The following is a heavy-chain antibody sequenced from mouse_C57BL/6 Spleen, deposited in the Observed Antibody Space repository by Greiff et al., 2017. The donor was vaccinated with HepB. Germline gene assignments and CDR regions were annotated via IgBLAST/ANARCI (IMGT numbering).Heavy chain of an antibody. CDR3: ARLDSSGYVPSY. D-gene: IGHD3-2*02. Sequence: VQLQESGAELVRPGTSVKMSCKASGYTFTNYWIGWAKQRPGHGLEWIGDIYPGGGYTNYNEKFKGKATLTADKSSSTAYMQFSSLTSEDSAIYYCARLDSSGYVPSYWGQGTLVTVSA. V-gene: IGHV1-63*01. CDR2: IYPGGGYT. CDR1: GYTFTNYW. J-gene: IGHJ3*01.